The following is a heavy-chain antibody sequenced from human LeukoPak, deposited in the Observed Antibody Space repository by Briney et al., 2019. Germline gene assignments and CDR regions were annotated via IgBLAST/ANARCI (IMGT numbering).Heavy chain of an antibody. J-gene: IGHJ6*02. V-gene: IGHV1-69*04. CDR3: ARERIQLQEMDV. CDR2: TIPIFGIA. Sequence: GSSVKVSCKASGGTFSSYAISWVRQAPGQGLEWVGRTIPIFGIANYAQKFQGRVTITADKSTSTAYMELSSLRSEDTAVYYCARERIQLQEMDVWGQGTTVTVSS. D-gene: IGHD5-18*01. CDR1: GGTFSSYA.